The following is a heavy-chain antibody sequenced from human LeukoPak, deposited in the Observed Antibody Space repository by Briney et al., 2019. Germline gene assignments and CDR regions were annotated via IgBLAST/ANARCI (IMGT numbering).Heavy chain of an antibody. V-gene: IGHV1-69*05. CDR2: IIPIFGTA. CDR3: ARDALAGNYYYMDV. Sequence: HGASVKVSCKASGGTFSSYAISWVRQAPGQGLEWMGGIIPIFGTANYAQKFQGRVPITTDESTSTAYMELSSLRSEDTAVYYCARDALAGNYYYMDVWGKGTTVTVS. J-gene: IGHJ6*03. D-gene: IGHD6-19*01. CDR1: GGTFSSYA.